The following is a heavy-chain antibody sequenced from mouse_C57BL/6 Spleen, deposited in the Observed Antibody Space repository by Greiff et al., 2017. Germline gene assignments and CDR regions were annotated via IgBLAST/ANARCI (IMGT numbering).Heavy chain of an antibody. CDR1: GFTFSDAW. J-gene: IGHJ1*03. CDR3: TSEDWYFDV. CDR2: IRNKANTHAT. V-gene: IGHV6-6*01. Sequence: EVKLVESGGGLVQPGGSMKLSCAASGFTFSDAWMAWVRQSPEKGLEWVSEIRNKANTHATYYAESVKGRFTISREDSKSSVYLQMNSLRAEDTGIYYCTSEDWYFDVWGTGTTVTVSS.